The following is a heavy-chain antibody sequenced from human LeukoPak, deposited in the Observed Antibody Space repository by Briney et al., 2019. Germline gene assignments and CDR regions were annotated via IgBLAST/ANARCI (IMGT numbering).Heavy chain of an antibody. CDR2: IWYDGSNK. D-gene: IGHD3-22*01. V-gene: IGHV3-33*01. CDR1: GFTFSRYG. J-gene: IGHJ5*02. Sequence: GRSLRLSCAASGFTFSRYGMHWVRQAPGKGLEWVAVIWYDGSNKYYADSVKGRFTISRDNSKNTLYLQMNSLRAEDTAVYYCASEKDYYDSSGYSNWFDPWGQGTLVTVSS. CDR3: ASEKDYYDSSGYSNWFDP.